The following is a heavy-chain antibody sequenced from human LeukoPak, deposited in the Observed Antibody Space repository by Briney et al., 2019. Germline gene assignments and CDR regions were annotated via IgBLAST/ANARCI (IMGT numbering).Heavy chain of an antibody. J-gene: IGHJ5*02. CDR1: GGSFSGYY. CDR2: INHSGST. V-gene: IGHV4-34*01. Sequence: SETLSLTCAVCGGSFSGYYWSWIRQPPGKGLEWIGEINHSGSTNYNPSLKSRVTISVDTSENQFSLKLSSVTAADTAVYYCARNPPKGYNWNYISWFDPWGQGTLVTVSS. D-gene: IGHD1-7*01. CDR3: ARNPPKGYNWNYISWFDP.